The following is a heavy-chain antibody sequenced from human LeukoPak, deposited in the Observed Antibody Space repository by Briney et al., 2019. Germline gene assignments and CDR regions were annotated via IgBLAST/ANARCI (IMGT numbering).Heavy chain of an antibody. CDR1: GGSVTSTNW. J-gene: IGHJ4*02. CDR2: VHLDGRT. V-gene: IGHV4-4*02. D-gene: IGHD3-3*01. CDR3: AREGGFFRPLDY. Sequence: SETLSLTCGVSGGSVTSTNWWTWVRQPPGKGLEWIGEVHLDGRTNYNPSLKSRLTISVDLSENHISLKLTSVTAADTAVYYCAREGGFFRPLDYSGQGTLVTVSS.